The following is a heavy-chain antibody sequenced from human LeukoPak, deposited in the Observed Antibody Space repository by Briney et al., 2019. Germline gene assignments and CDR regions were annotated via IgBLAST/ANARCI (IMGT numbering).Heavy chain of an antibody. V-gene: IGHV3-7*03. CDR2: IKQDGSEK. J-gene: IGHJ4*02. CDR3: ANSYGSWIPFDY. Sequence: GGSLRLSCAASRFTFSSYWMSWVRQAPGKGLEWVANIKQDGSEKYYVDSVKGRFTISRDNAKNSLSLQMNSLRAEDTAVYYCANSYGSWIPFDYWGQGTLVTVSS. CDR1: RFTFSSYW. D-gene: IGHD5-18*01.